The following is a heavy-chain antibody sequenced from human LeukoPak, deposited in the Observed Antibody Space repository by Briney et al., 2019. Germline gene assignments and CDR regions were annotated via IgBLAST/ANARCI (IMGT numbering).Heavy chain of an antibody. Sequence: PGGSLRLSCAATGFNFSTYGMHWVRQAPGKGLEWVAVIWSDGNNKFYADSVKGRFTFSRDNSRNTLSLQMNSLRAEDTAVYYCVKERGPFDAFDIWGQGTMVTVSS. CDR1: GFNFSTYG. CDR3: VKERGPFDAFDI. CDR2: IWSDGNNK. J-gene: IGHJ3*02. V-gene: IGHV3-33*06.